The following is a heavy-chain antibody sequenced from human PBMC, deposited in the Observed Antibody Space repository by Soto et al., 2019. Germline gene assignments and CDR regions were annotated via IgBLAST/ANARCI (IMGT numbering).Heavy chain of an antibody. J-gene: IGHJ5*02. D-gene: IGHD3-16*01. CDR1: GGFLSESY. Sequence: SETLSLTCAVYGGFLSESYWTWIRQPPGKGLEWIGEINHVGGTNYNPSLKSRVTMSVDTSQNQFSLRLISVTAADTVMYFCVRIRYQLPSSVLWLDPWGQGTPVTVS. V-gene: IGHV4-34*01. CDR2: INHVGGT. CDR3: VRIRYQLPSSVLWLDP.